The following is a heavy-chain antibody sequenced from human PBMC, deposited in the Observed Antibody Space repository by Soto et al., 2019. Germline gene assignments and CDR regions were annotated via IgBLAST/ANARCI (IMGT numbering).Heavy chain of an antibody. CDR3: ARVTGGYFYGMDV. CDR1: GGSISSSNW. Sequence: QVQLQESGPGLVKPSGTLSLTCAVSGGSISSSNWWSWVRQPPGKGLEWIGELYHSRSTNYNPSLRSRITISVDQSKIQFSLKLSSVTGADTAVYYCARVTGGYFYGMDVWGQGTTVSVSS. J-gene: IGHJ6*02. V-gene: IGHV4-4*02. D-gene: IGHD2-8*02. CDR2: LYHSRST.